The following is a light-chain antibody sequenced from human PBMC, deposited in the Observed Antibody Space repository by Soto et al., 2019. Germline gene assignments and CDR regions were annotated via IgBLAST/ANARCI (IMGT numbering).Light chain of an antibody. CDR1: SGSVSTSYY. CDR3: VLYMGSGIPVV. Sequence: QTVVTQEPSFSVSPGGTVTLTCGLSSGSVSTSYYPSWYQQTPGQAPRTPIYSTNTRSSGVPDRFSGSILGNKAALTITGAQADDESDYYCVLYMGSGIPVVFGGGTKLTVL. CDR2: STN. J-gene: IGLJ2*01. V-gene: IGLV8-61*01.